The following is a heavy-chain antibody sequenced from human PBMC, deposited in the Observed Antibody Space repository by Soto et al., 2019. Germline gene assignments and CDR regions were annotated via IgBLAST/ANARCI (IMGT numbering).Heavy chain of an antibody. CDR3: ARDVVAAGIGGY. CDR1: GGSVTSGEYS. D-gene: IGHD6-13*01. CDR2: IYHSGST. J-gene: IGHJ4*02. Sequence: QLQLQETGSGLVKPSQTLSLTCAVAGGSVTSGEYSWNWIRQPPGKGLEWIGYIYHSGSTYYNPSLKSRVTMSVDRSKNQFSLKMTSVTAEDTAVYYCARDVVAAGIGGYWGRGTLVTVSS. V-gene: IGHV4-30-2*01.